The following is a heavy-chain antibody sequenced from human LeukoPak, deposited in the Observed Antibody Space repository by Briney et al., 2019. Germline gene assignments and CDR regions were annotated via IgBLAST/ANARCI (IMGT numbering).Heavy chain of an antibody. D-gene: IGHD1-26*01. J-gene: IGHJ4*02. CDR2: IYTSGST. CDR1: GGSISSGSYY. CDR3: ASGVGANPPDY. Sequence: PSETLSLTCTVSGGSISSGSYYWSWIRQPAGKGLEWIGRIYTSGSTNYNPSLKSRVTISADTSKNQFSLKLSSVTAADTAVYYCASGVGANPPDYWGQGTLVTVSS. V-gene: IGHV4-61*02.